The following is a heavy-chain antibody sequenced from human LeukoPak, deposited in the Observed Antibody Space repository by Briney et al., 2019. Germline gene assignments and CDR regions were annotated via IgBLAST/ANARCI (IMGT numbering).Heavy chain of an antibody. Sequence: GASVKVSCKASGYTFIAYYMHWVRQAPGQGLEWMGWINPNSGGTNYAQKFQGRVTMTRDTSISTAYMDLSRLRSDDTAVYYCAGGMGVLVPAATWFDPWGQGTLVTVSS. J-gene: IGHJ5*02. V-gene: IGHV1-2*02. CDR1: GYTFIAYY. CDR2: INPNSGGT. CDR3: AGGMGVLVPAATWFDP. D-gene: IGHD2-2*01.